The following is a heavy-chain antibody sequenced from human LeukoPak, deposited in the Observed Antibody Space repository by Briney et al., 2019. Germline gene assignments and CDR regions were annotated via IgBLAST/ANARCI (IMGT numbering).Heavy chain of an antibody. J-gene: IGHJ5*02. CDR3: ARGERRYYGSGSYSELGLNWFDP. Sequence: SETLSLTCTVSGYSISSGYYWGWIRQPPGKGLEWIGSIYHSGSTYYNPSLKSRVTISVDTSKNQFSLKLSSVTAADTAVYYCARGERRYYGSGSYSELGLNWFDPWGQGTLVIVSS. V-gene: IGHV4-38-2*02. CDR1: GYSISSGYY. D-gene: IGHD3-10*01. CDR2: IYHSGST.